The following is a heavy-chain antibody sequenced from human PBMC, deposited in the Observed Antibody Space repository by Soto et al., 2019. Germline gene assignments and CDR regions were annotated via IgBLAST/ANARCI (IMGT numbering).Heavy chain of an antibody. D-gene: IGHD5-18*01. J-gene: IGHJ4*02. CDR1: GYTFTGYY. CDR2: INPNSGGT. V-gene: IGHV1-2*04. CDR3: ARAISVDTAMVDY. Sequence: ASVKASCKASGYTFTGYYMHWVRQAPGQGLEWMGWINPNSGGTNYAQKFQGWVTMTRDTSISTAYMELSRLRSDDTAVYYCARAISVDTAMVDYWGQGTLVTVSS.